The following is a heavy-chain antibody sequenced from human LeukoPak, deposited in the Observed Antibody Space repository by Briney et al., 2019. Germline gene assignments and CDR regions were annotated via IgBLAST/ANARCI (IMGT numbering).Heavy chain of an antibody. V-gene: IGHV1-2*02. D-gene: IGHD3-10*02. CDR3: ARGVFGESLES. Sequence: ASVKVSCKASGHTFTGYYVYWVRQAPGQGLEWMGWMNPNVGGADFPQKFQGGVTVTSDPAISAAYMELRRLRSDDTAVYYCARGVFGESLESWGQGTLVSVSS. J-gene: IGHJ4*02. CDR1: GHTFTGYY. CDR2: MNPNVGGA.